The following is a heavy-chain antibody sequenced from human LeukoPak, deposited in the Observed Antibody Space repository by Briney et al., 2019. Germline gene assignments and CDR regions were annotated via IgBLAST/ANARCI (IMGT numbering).Heavy chain of an antibody. V-gene: IGHV4-30-2*01. CDR3: ARRYFDWLFEDMDWFDP. D-gene: IGHD3-9*01. J-gene: IGHJ5*02. CDR2: IYHSGST. Sequence: PSQTLSLTCTVSGGSISSGGYYWSWIRQPPGKGLEWIGYIYHSGSTYYNPSLKSRVTISVDTSKNQFSLKLSSVTAADTAVYYCARRYFDWLFEDMDWFDPWGQGTLVTVSS. CDR1: GGSISSGGYY.